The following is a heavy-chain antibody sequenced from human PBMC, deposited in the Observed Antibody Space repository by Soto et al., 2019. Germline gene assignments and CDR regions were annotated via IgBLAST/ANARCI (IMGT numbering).Heavy chain of an antibody. CDR1: GYTFTTYA. V-gene: IGHV1-3*01. CDR2: INGGNGDT. CDR3: ARGCTGGSCYYMDV. Sequence: ASVKVSCKASGYTFTTYAMHWVRPAPGQRLEWMGWINGGNGDTKYSQKFQGRVTITRDTSASTAYMELSSLRSEDTAVYYCARGCTGGSCYYMDVWGKGTTVTVSS. D-gene: IGHD2-15*01. J-gene: IGHJ6*03.